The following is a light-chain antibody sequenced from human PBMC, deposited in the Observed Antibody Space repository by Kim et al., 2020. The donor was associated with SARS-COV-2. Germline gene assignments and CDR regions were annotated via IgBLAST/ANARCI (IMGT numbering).Light chain of an antibody. CDR3: SAWDNSLNAYV. Sequence: QTATPTCTGNNNNVGKNGAGWLQQHQGHPPKLLSFRNNNRPSGISERFSASRSGNTASLSISGLQPDDEADYYCSAWDNSLNAYVFGTGTKVTVL. V-gene: IGLV10-54*01. CDR1: NNNVGKNG. J-gene: IGLJ1*01. CDR2: RNN.